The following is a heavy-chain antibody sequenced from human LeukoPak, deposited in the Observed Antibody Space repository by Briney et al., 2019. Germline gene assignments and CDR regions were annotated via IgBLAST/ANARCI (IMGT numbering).Heavy chain of an antibody. D-gene: IGHD3-22*01. CDR2: INHSGST. CDR3: ARGSYYYDSSGYYT. J-gene: IGHJ4*02. CDR1: GGSISSSNW. V-gene: IGHV4-4*02. Sequence: SETLSLTCAVSGGSISSSNWWTWVRQPPGKGLEWIGEINHSGSTNYNPSLKSRVTISVDTSKNQFSLKLSSVTAADTAVYYCARGSYYYDSSGYYTWGQGTLVTVSS.